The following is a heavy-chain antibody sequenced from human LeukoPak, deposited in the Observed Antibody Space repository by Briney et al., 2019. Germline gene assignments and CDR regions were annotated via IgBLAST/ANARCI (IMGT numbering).Heavy chain of an antibody. Sequence: PGGSLRLSCAASGFTFSSYAMSWVCQAPGKGLEWVPAISGSGGSTYYADSVKGRFTISRDNAKNTLYLQMNSLRAEDTAVYYCAKPAVAVGYYFDYWGQGTLVTVSS. D-gene: IGHD6-19*01. CDR1: GFTFSSYA. V-gene: IGHV3-23*01. CDR2: ISGSGGST. CDR3: AKPAVAVGYYFDY. J-gene: IGHJ4*02.